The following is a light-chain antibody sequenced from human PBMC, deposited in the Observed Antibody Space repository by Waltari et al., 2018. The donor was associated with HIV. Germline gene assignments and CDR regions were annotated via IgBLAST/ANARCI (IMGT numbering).Light chain of an antibody. CDR3: QSSDSTLSGSV. CDR1: NSNNGNHE. J-gene: IGLJ2*01. CDR2: NTN. Sequence: QSVLTQPPSVSGAPGQRVTLSCTGSNSNNGNHEVHWYQQFPGTAPQLLIYNTNSRPSGVPDRFSGSKSGTSASLAISGLQAEDEADYFCQSSDSTLSGSVFGGGTKLTVL. V-gene: IGLV1-40*01.